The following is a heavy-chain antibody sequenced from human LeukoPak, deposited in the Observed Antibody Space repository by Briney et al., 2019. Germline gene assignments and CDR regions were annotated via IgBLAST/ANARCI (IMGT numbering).Heavy chain of an antibody. CDR2: IYYSGST. CDR1: GGSISSGAYY. V-gene: IGHV4-31*03. J-gene: IGHJ6*02. Sequence: SETPPLTCTVSGGSISSGAYYWSWIRQHPGKGLEWIGYIYYSGSTYYNPSLESRVTISIDTSKNQFSLKLSSVTAADTAVYYCARSGFVTTYYYYYGLDVWGQGTTVTVSS. D-gene: IGHD4-17*01. CDR3: ARSGFVTTYYYYYGLDV.